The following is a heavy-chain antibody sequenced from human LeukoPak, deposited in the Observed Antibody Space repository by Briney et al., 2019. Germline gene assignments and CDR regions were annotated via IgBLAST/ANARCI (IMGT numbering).Heavy chain of an antibody. CDR2: INSDGSST. D-gene: IGHD3-22*01. Sequence: GGSLRLSCAASGFTFSSYWLHWVRQAPGKGLVWVSRINSDGSSTSYADSVKGRFTISRDNAKNTLYLQMNSLRAEDTAVYYCARSLYYDSSGYFTRLDYWGQGTLVTVSS. J-gene: IGHJ4*02. CDR1: GFTFSSYW. CDR3: ARSLYYDSSGYFTRLDY. V-gene: IGHV3-74*01.